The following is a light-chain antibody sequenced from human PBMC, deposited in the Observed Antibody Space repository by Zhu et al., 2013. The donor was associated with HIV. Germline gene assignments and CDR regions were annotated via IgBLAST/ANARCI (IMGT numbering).Light chain of an antibody. CDR1: QTISSGH. V-gene: IGKV3-20*01. CDR3: QHYGVSPSP. Sequence: EIVLTQSPDTVSSSPGESATLSCRASQTISSGHLAWYQQRPGQAPRLILYGISSRATGVPDRFSGRGSGTDFTLTISRLEPEDFAVYSCQHYGVSPSPFGGGTKV. J-gene: IGKJ4*01. CDR2: GIS.